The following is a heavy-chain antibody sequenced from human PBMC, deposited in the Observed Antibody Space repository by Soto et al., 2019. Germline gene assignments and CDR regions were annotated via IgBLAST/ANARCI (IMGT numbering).Heavy chain of an antibody. V-gene: IGHV4-31*03. CDR3: ARLEYSSTSPDYYYGMDV. CDR2: IYYSGST. D-gene: IGHD6-6*01. Sequence: TLSLTCTVPGGSISSGGYYWSWIRQHPGKGMEWIGYIYYSGSTYYNPSLKSRVTISVDTSKNQFSLRLSSVTAADTAVYYCARLEYSSTSPDYYYGMDVWGQGTTVTVSS. J-gene: IGHJ6*02. CDR1: GGSISSGGYY.